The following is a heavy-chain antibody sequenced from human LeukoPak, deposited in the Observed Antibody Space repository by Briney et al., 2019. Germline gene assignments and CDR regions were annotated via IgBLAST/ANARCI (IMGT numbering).Heavy chain of an antibody. J-gene: IGHJ4*02. D-gene: IGHD5-18*01. Sequence: ASVKVSCKASGYIXTSYYMHGVRQAPGPEVEWMGIINPSGGSTSYAQKFQGRVTMTRDTSTSTVYMELSSLRSEDTGVYYCARGAVDTAMVTSIFDYWGQGTLVTVSS. V-gene: IGHV1-46*01. CDR1: GYIXTSYY. CDR2: INPSGGST. CDR3: ARGAVDTAMVTSIFDY.